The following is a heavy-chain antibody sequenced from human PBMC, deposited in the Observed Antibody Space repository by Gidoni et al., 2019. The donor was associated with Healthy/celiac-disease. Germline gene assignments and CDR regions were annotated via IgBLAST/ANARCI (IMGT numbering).Heavy chain of an antibody. D-gene: IGHD1-26*01. Sequence: QVQLVQSGAEVKKPGASVKVSCKVSGYTLTELSMHWVRPAPGKGLEWMGGFDPEDGETIYAQKFQGRVTMTEDTSTDTAYMELSSLRSEDTAVYYCATRGDVGATTLDAFDIWGQGTMVTVSS. V-gene: IGHV1-24*01. CDR2: FDPEDGET. J-gene: IGHJ3*02. CDR1: GYTLTELS. CDR3: ATRGDVGATTLDAFDI.